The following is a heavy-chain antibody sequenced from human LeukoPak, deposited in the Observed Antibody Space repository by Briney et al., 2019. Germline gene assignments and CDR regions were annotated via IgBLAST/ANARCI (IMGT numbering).Heavy chain of an antibody. CDR2: INSDGSST. CDR3: AREGAAPGTHWFDP. V-gene: IGHV3-74*01. J-gene: IGHJ5*02. CDR1: GFTFSSYW. D-gene: IGHD6-13*01. Sequence: GGSLRLSCAASGFTFSSYWMHWVRQAPGKGLVWVSRINSDGSSTSYADSVKGRFTISRDNAENSLFLQMSSLRAEDTAVYYCAREGAAPGTHWFDPWGQGTLVTVSS.